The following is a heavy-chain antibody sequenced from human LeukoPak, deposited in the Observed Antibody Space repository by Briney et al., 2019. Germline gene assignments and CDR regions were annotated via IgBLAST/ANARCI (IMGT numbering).Heavy chain of an antibody. D-gene: IGHD2-15*01. CDR2: IYYSGSS. Sequence: SETLSLTCTVSGGSISSSSYYWGWIRQPPGEGLEWIGCIYYSGSSYDNPSVRSRVTISVDTSKNQFSLEMNSVTAADTAVYYCARQWYCSGGSCYSGWYFDLWGRGTLVTVSS. J-gene: IGHJ2*01. CDR1: GGSISSSSYY. V-gene: IGHV4-39*01. CDR3: ARQWYCSGGSCYSGWYFDL.